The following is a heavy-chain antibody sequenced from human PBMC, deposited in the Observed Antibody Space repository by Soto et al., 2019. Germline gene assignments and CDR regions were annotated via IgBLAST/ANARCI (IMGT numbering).Heavy chain of an antibody. J-gene: IGHJ6*02. Sequence: SETLSLTCTVSGGSISSYYWAWIRQPPGKGLEWIGSMFYSGLTYYNPSLKSRVTLSVDTSKNQFSVRLNSVTAADTAVYYCAPLSVSLSGPYGIHVWGQGTTVTVS. CDR1: GGSISSYY. V-gene: IGHV4-39*01. CDR2: MFYSGLT. CDR3: APLSVSLSGPYGIHV. D-gene: IGHD2-15*01.